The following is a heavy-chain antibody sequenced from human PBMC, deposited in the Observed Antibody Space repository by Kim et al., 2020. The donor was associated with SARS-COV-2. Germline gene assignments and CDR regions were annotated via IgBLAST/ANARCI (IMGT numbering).Heavy chain of an antibody. V-gene: IGHV1-2*02. CDR3: AREKQQLASLYYYYGMDV. CDR2: INPNSGGT. J-gene: IGHJ6*02. D-gene: IGHD6-13*01. Sequence: ASVKVYCKASGYTFTAYYMNWVRQAPGQGLDWMGWINPNSGGTNYSQNFQGRFTMTRDTSISTAYMELSRLRSDDTAVYYCAREKQQLASLYYYYGMDVWGQGTTVNVSS. CDR1: GYTFTAYY.